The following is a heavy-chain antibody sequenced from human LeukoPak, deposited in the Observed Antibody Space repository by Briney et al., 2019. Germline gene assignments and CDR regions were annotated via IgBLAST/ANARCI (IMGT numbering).Heavy chain of an antibody. CDR3: ATNLIVVEGLLVDY. V-gene: IGHV1-24*01. J-gene: IGHJ4*02. Sequence: GASVKVFCKVSGYTLTELSMHWVRQAPGKGLEWMGGFDPEDGETIYAQKFQGRVTMTEDTSTDTAYMELSSLRSEDTAVYYCATNLIVVEGLLVDYWGQGTLVTVSS. CDR1: GYTLTELS. CDR2: FDPEDGET. D-gene: IGHD3-22*01.